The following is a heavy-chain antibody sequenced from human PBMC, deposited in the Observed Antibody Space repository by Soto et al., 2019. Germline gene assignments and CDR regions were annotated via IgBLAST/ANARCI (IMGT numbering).Heavy chain of an antibody. V-gene: IGHV3-30*18. CDR2: ISNDGSNK. Sequence: QVQLVESGGGVVQPGRSLRLSCAASGFTFSSYGIHWVRQAPGKGLEWVAVISNDGSNKYCADSVKGRFTISRDESKNTLYLEMNSLRAEDTAVYYCAKDRRNSWYGGGSGMDVWGQGTTVTVSS. CDR3: AKDRRNSWYGGGSGMDV. D-gene: IGHD6-13*01. J-gene: IGHJ6*02. CDR1: GFTFSSYG.